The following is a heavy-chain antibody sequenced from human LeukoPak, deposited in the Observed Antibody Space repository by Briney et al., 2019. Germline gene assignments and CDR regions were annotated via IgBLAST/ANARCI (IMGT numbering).Heavy chain of an antibody. CDR3: ARDSEYCSGGSCSYYYYYGMDV. V-gene: IGHV1-2*02. CDR1: GYTFTGYY. J-gene: IGHJ6*02. Sequence: GASVKVSCKASGYTFTGYYMHWVRQAPGQGLEWMGWINPNSGGTNYAQKFQGRVTMTRDTSISTAYMELSRLRSGDTAVYYCARDSEYCSGGSCSYYYYYGMDVWGQGTTVTDSS. CDR2: INPNSGGT. D-gene: IGHD2-15*01.